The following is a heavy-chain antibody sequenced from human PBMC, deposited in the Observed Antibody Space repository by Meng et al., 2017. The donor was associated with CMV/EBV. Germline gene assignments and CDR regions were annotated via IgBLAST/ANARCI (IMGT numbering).Heavy chain of an antibody. D-gene: IGHD7-27*01. CDR3: ARFEGPRKTGDEPYYYYGMDV. Sequence: SGPTLVKPTQTLTLTCTFSGFSLSTSGMCVSWVRQPPGKALEWLALIDWDDDKYYSTSLKTRLTISKDTSKNQVVLTMTNMDPVDTATYYCARFEGPRKTGDEPYYYYGMDVWGQGTTVTVSS. CDR2: IDWDDDK. J-gene: IGHJ6*02. V-gene: IGHV2-70*20. CDR1: GFSLSTSGMC.